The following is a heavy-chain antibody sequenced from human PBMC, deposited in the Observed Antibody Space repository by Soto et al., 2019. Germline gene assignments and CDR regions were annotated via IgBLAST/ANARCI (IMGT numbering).Heavy chain of an antibody. CDR1: GGSINKYS. CDR3: ATYRKFFQI. Sequence: PSETLSLTCTVSGGSINKYSWSWIRQPPGKGLEWIGFIYNSGSTYYNSSLKSRVTISVDRSKNHFFLNLTSVTAADTAVYYCATYRKFFQIWGQGTKVTVSS. J-gene: IGHJ3*02. CDR2: IYNSGST. V-gene: IGHV4-59*04.